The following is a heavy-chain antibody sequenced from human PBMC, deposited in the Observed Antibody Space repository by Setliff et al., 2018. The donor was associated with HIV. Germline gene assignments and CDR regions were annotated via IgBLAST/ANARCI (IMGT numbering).Heavy chain of an antibody. J-gene: IGHJ5*02. CDR3: GRDRTPYYYDVSGFIWFDP. Sequence: SVKVSCKASRGTFSSYAISWVRQAPGQGLEWMGGIIPIFGTANYAQKFQGRVTITADESTSTAYMELSSLRSEDTAVYYCGRDRTPYYYDVSGFIWFDPWGQGTLVTVSS. CDR1: RGTFSSYA. CDR2: IIPIFGTA. V-gene: IGHV1-69*13. D-gene: IGHD3-22*01.